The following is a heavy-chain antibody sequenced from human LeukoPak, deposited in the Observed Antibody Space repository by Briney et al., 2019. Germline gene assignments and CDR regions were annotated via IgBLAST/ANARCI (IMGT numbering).Heavy chain of an antibody. D-gene: IGHD4-11*01. J-gene: IGHJ4*02. CDR1: GFTFSSYA. CDR3: AKDRYSNYVISLPDY. CDR2: IGAGGTFT. V-gene: IGHV3-23*01. Sequence: PGGSLRLSCTASGFTFSSYAMNWVRQAPGKGLEWVSGIGAGGTFTYYADSVKGRFTISRDNSRNTLYLQMNSLRAEDTAVYYCAKDRYSNYVISLPDYWGQGTLVTVSS.